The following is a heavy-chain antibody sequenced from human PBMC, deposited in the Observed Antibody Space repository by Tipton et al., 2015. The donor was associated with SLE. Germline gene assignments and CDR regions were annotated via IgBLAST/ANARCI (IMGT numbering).Heavy chain of an antibody. D-gene: IGHD5-18*01. V-gene: IGHV4-39*07. J-gene: IGHJ5*02. Sequence: TLSLTCTVSGGSVSRSCIYWAWIRQPPGKGLEWIGSIYYTGTTTYYNSFLKSRVTMSVDTSKNQFSLRLTSVIAADTAVYYCARLHGYSYGLNWFDPWDQGTLISVSS. CDR1: GGSVSRSCIY. CDR2: IYYTGTTT. CDR3: ARLHGYSYGLNWFDP.